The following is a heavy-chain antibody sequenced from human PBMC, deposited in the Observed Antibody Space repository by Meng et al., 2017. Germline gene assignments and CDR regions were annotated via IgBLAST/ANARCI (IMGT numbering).Heavy chain of an antibody. Sequence: QLQLQKPGPGLVKPSEPLYLTCTVSGGSISSSSYYWGWIRQPPGKGLEWIGSIYYSGSTYYNPSLKSRVTISVDTSKNQFSLKLSSVTAADTAVYYCARGQAYWGQGTLVTVSS. V-gene: IGHV4-39*07. CDR1: GGSISSSSYY. CDR3: ARGQAY. J-gene: IGHJ4*02. CDR2: IYYSGST.